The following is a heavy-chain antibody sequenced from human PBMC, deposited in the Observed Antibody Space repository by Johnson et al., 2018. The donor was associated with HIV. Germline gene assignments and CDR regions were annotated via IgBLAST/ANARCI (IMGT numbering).Heavy chain of an antibody. CDR3: ARLVATKDYAFDI. V-gene: IGHV3-11*04. J-gene: IGHJ3*02. D-gene: IGHD5-12*01. CDR1: GFTFSDYY. CDR2: ISSGGNSI. Sequence: QVQLVESGGGLVKPGGSLRLSCAASGFTFSDYYMSWIRQAPGKGLEWVSYISSGGNSIYYADAVTGRFTISRDNAKNSLFLQMNSLTAEATAVYYCARLVATKDYAFDIWGQGTLVTVSS.